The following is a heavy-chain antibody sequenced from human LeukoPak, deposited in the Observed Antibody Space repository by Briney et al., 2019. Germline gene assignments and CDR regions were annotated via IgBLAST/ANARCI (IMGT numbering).Heavy chain of an antibody. CDR3: AKRTSGSSWYSSDS. V-gene: IGHV3-23*01. CDR2: MSGDATST. J-gene: IGHJ4*02. D-gene: IGHD6-13*01. Sequence: GGSLRLSCAASGFTFSSYNMNWVRQAPGKGLEWVSTMSGDATSTYYADSVKGRFTISRDNSKNTLYLQMNSLRADDTAVYYCAKRTSGSSWYSSDSWGQGTLVTVSS. CDR1: GFTFSSYN.